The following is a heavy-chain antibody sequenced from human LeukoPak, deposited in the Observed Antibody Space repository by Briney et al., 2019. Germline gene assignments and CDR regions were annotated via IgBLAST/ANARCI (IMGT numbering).Heavy chain of an antibody. J-gene: IGHJ4*02. CDR1: GYTFTSYG. CDR2: ISAYNGNT. CDR3: ARKEQQLAFDY. D-gene: IGHD6-13*01. V-gene: IGHV1-18*04. Sequence: GASVKVSCKASGYTFTSYGISWVRQAPGQGLEWMGWISAYNGNTHYAQRLQGRVTMTTDTSMSTAYMELRSLRSDDTAMYYCARKEQQLAFDYWGQGTLVTVSS.